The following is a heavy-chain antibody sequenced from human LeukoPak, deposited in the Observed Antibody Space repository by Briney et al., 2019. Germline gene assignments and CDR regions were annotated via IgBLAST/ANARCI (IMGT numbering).Heavy chain of an antibody. CDR1: GLTFSSYG. V-gene: IGHV3-30*02. Sequence: GGPLGFSCEAPGLTFSSYGMTWFGQPPGKGLEWVAFIRYDGSNKYYADSVKGRFTISRDNSKNTLYLQMNSLRAEDTAVYYCAKASLGPDDYWGQGTLVTVSS. CDR3: AKASLGPDDY. CDR2: IRYDGSNK. D-gene: IGHD1-14*01. J-gene: IGHJ4*02.